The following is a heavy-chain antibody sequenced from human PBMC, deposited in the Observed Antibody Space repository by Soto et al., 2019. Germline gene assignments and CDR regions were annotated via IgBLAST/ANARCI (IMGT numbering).Heavy chain of an antibody. V-gene: IGHV3-23*01. CDR2: ISGSGGST. D-gene: IGHD3-22*01. J-gene: IGHJ4*02. Sequence: HPGGSLRLSCAASGFTFSSYAMSWVRQAPGKGLEWVSAISGSGGSTYYADSVKGRFTISRDNSKNTLYLQMNSLRAEDTAVYYCAKVRPRYYDSSGYHHLDYWGQGTLVTVSS. CDR1: GFTFSSYA. CDR3: AKVRPRYYDSSGYHHLDY.